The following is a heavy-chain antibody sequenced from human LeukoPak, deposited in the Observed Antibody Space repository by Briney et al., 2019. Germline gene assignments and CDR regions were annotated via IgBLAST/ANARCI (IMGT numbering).Heavy chain of an antibody. CDR1: GFTFCSYA. CDR3: ARDIRYSSSWRFDY. Sequence: GRSLRLSCAASGFTFCSYAMHWVRQAPGKGLEWVAVISFDGSNKYYADSVKGRFTISRDNSKNTLYLQVNSLRAEDTAVYYCARDIRYSSSWRFDYWGQGTLVTVSS. V-gene: IGHV3-30-3*01. D-gene: IGHD6-13*01. J-gene: IGHJ4*02. CDR2: ISFDGSNK.